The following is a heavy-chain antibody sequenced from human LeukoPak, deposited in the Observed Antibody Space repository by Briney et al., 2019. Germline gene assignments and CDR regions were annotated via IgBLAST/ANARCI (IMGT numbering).Heavy chain of an antibody. V-gene: IGHV3-7*01. CDR3: ARAMN. Sequence: GGSLRLSCAASEFTFSSDWMSWVRQAPGKGLESVASINQEGSEKYYVDSVKSRFTISRVNAKNSLYLQMNSLRGEDTAVYYCARAMNWGQGTLVTDSS. CDR1: EFTFSSDW. D-gene: IGHD3-22*01. J-gene: IGHJ4*02. CDR2: INQEGSEK.